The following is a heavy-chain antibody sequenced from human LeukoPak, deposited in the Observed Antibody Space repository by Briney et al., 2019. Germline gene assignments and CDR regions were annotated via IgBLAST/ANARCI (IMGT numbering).Heavy chain of an antibody. CDR3: TRTLQSGHSDY. D-gene: IGHD4-11*01. Sequence: SETLSLTCSVSGGSLSVYYWSWIRQTPEKGLEWIAYIYNDGRTNYNPSLKSRATISVDTSHNQFSLKLKSVTAADTAVYFCTRTLQSGHSDYWGQGTRVTVSS. J-gene: IGHJ4*02. V-gene: IGHV4-59*08. CDR1: GGSLSVYY. CDR2: IYNDGRT.